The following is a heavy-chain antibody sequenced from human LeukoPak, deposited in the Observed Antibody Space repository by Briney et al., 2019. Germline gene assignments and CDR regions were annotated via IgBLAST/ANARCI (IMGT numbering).Heavy chain of an antibody. CDR2: INPNSGGT. CDR3: ARPHYDSSGYYTF. J-gene: IGHJ4*02. V-gene: IGHV1-2*02. CDR1: GYTFTGYY. Sequence: ASVKVSCKASGYTFTGYYMHWVRQAPGQGLEWMGWINPNSGGTNYAQKFQGRVTMTRDTSISTAYMELSRLRSDDTAVYYRARPHYDSSGYYTFWGQGTLVTVSS. D-gene: IGHD3-22*01.